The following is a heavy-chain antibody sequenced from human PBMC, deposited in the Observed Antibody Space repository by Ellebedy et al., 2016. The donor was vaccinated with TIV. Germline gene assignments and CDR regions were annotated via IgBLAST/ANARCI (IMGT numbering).Heavy chain of an antibody. Sequence: MPGGSLRLSCTVSGGSIRGFYWSWIRQPPGKGLEWIGYIFYNGSTNYNPSLKSRVTMSVDTSRNQFSLKLSSVTAADTAVYYCAGDYGAYFDYWGQGTLVTVSS. CDR3: AGDYGAYFDY. J-gene: IGHJ4*02. CDR2: IFYNGST. D-gene: IGHD4-17*01. V-gene: IGHV4-59*01. CDR1: GGSIRGFY.